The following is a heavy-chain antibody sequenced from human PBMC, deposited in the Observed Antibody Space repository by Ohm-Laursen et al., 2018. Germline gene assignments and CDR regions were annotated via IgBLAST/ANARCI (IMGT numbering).Heavy chain of an antibody. V-gene: IGHV3-7*01. CDR3: VRDRRGGSIELRA. Sequence: SLRLSCAASGFTFSTYWMNWFRQAPGKGLESVASINQDGSEKYFVDSVRGRFTISRDNAKNSLYLQMNSLRAEDTAMYYCVRDRRGGSIELRAGGQGALVTVA. CDR1: GFTFSTYW. CDR2: INQDGSEK. J-gene: IGHJ4*02. D-gene: IGHD6-6*01.